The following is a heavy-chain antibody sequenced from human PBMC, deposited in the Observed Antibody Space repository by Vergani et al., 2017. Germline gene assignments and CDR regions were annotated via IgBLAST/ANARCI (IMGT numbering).Heavy chain of an antibody. CDR1: GGTFSSYA. CDR3: ARAHLRITMIENYYYYMDV. D-gene: IGHD3-22*01. CDR2: IIPIFGTA. V-gene: IGHV1-69*01. J-gene: IGHJ6*03. Sequence: VQLVQSGAEVKKPGSSVKVSCKASGGTFSSYAISWVRQAPGQGLEWMGGIIPIFGTANYAQKFQGRVTITADESTSTAYMELSSLRSEDTAVYYCARAHLRITMIENYYYYMDVWGKGTTVTVSS.